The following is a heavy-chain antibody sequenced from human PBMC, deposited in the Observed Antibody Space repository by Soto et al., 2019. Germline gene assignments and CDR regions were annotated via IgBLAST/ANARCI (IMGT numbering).Heavy chain of an antibody. D-gene: IGHD3-10*01. V-gene: IGHV3-33*01. CDR1: GFTFSSYG. CDR3: ARDGIEYRYYIYGMDV. Sequence: GGSLRLSCAASGFTFSSYGMHWVRQAPGKGLEWVAVIWYDGSNKYYADSVKGRFTISRDNSKNTLYLQMNSLRAEDTAVYYCARDGIEYRYYIYGMDVWGQGTKVTVSS. CDR2: IWYDGSNK. J-gene: IGHJ6*02.